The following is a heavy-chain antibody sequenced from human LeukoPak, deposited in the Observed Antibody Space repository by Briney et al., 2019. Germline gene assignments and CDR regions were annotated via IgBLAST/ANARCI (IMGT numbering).Heavy chain of an antibody. D-gene: IGHD3-16*01. CDR2: IYYSGST. V-gene: IGHV4-59*08. J-gene: IGHJ4*02. CDR1: GGSISSYY. CDR3: ARLKGLGELWVDY. Sequence: PSETLSLTCTVSGGSISSYYWSWIRQPPGKGLEWIGYIYYSGSTNYNPSLKSRVTISVDTSKNQFSLKLSSVTAADTAVYYCARLKGLGELWVDYWGQGTLVTVSS.